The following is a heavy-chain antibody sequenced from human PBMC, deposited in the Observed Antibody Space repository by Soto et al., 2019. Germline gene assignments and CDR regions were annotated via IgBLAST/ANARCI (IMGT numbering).Heavy chain of an antibody. Sequence: QVQVVQSGAEVKKPGSSVKVSCKVSGDSFSSYAISWVRQAPGQGLEWMGGLIPILTTANYAQKFQDRVTITADESTSTAYMEVSSLTSEDTAVYYCAIKAGGGNYYILDFWGQGTLVTVSS. CDR2: LIPILTTA. CDR3: AIKAGGGNYYILDF. CDR1: GDSFSSYA. V-gene: IGHV1-69*01. J-gene: IGHJ4*02. D-gene: IGHD2-15*01.